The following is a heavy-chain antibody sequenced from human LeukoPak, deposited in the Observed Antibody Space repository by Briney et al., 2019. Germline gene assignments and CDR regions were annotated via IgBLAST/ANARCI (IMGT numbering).Heavy chain of an antibody. V-gene: IGHV1-69*01. J-gene: IGHJ2*01. Sequence: ASVKVSCKASGGTFSSYAISWVRQAPGQGLEWMGGIIPIFGTANYAQKCQGRVTITADESTSTAYMELSSLRSEDTAVYYCAGDTKIYGDYVGWYFDLWGRGTLVTVSS. D-gene: IGHD4-17*01. CDR1: GGTFSSYA. CDR3: AGDTKIYGDYVGWYFDL. CDR2: IIPIFGTA.